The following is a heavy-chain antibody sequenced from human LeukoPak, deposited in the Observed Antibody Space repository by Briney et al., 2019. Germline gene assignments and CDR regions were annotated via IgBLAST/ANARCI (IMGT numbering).Heavy chain of an antibody. CDR1: GGSISSYY. CDR2: IYYSGST. J-gene: IGHJ4*02. Sequence: SETLSLTCTVSGGSISSYYWSWIRQPPGNGLDWIGYIYYSGSTNYNPSLKSRVTISVDTSKNQFSLKLSSVTAADTAVYYCARGGSGWPYYFDYWGQGTLVTVSS. V-gene: IGHV4-59*01. D-gene: IGHD6-19*01. CDR3: ARGGSGWPYYFDY.